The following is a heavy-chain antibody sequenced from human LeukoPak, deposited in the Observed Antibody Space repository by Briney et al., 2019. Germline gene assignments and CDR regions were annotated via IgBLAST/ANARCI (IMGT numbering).Heavy chain of an antibody. CDR1: GFTFSSYA. J-gene: IGHJ4*02. D-gene: IGHD2-2*01. V-gene: IGHV3-23*01. CDR2: ISGSGGST. CDR3: AKTDIVVVPAAMRGYYFDY. Sequence: PGGSLRLSCAASGFTFSSYAMSWVRQAPGKGLEWVSAISGSGGSTYYADSVKGRFTTSRDNSKNTLYLQMNSLRAEDTAVYYCAKTDIVVVPAAMRGYYFDYWGQGTLVTVSS.